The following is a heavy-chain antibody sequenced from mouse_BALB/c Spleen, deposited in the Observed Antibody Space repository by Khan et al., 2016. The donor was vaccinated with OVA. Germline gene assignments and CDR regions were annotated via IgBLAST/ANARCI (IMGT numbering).Heavy chain of an antibody. J-gene: IGHJ1*01. CDR1: GFSFTTYT. D-gene: IGHD2-1*01. Sequence: EVQLVESGGGLVRPGGSLKLSCAASGFSFTTYTMSWVRQTPEKRLEWVATINSGSTYTYYPDSGKGRFTISRDNAKNTLYLQMSSLKSEDTAMYYCTRDGNYAHWYFDVWCAGTTVTVSS. V-gene: IGHV5-6-4*01. CDR2: INSGSTYT. CDR3: TRDGNYAHWYFDV.